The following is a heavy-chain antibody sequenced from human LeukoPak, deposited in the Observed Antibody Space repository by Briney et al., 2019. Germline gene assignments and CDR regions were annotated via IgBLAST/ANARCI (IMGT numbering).Heavy chain of an antibody. J-gene: IGHJ5*02. Sequence: PGGSLRLSCAASGFTFSSYAMNWVRQAPGKGLEWVSSISDSGGSTYYADSVKGRFTISRDNSRNTLYLQMNSLRAEDTAVYYCAKDGDIYCYSPSCLNWFGPWGQGTLVTVSS. V-gene: IGHV3-23*01. CDR1: GFTFSSYA. D-gene: IGHD2-2*01. CDR2: ISDSGGST. CDR3: AKDGDIYCYSPSCLNWFGP.